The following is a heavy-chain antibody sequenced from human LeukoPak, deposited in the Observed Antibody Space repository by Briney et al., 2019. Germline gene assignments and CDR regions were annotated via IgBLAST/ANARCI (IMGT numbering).Heavy chain of an antibody. CDR1: GYTFTNYH. CDR2: INPDTGDK. J-gene: IGHJ4*02. V-gene: IGHV1-8*03. D-gene: IGHD2-21*02. Sequence: ASVKVSCKASGYTFTNYHINWVRQASGQGLEWMTWINPDTGDKGYARKFQDRVTITTDTSISTAYMELSSLSSEGTAVYFCARTTSMTASGYDYWGQGTLVTVSS. CDR3: ARTTSMTASGYDY.